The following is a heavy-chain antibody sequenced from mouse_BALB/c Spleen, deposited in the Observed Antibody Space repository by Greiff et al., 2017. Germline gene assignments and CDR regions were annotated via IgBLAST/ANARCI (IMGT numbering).Heavy chain of an antibody. D-gene: IGHD2-3*01. CDR3: ARDGYSPFGY. CDR1: GFNIKDTY. CDR2: IDPANGNT. Sequence: EVQGVESGAELVKPGASVKLSCTASGFNIKDTYMHWVKQRPEQGLEWIGRIDPANGNTKYDPKFQGKATITADTSSNTAYLQLSSLTSEDTAVYYCARDGYSPFGYWGQGTLVTVSA. V-gene: IGHV14-3*02. J-gene: IGHJ3*01.